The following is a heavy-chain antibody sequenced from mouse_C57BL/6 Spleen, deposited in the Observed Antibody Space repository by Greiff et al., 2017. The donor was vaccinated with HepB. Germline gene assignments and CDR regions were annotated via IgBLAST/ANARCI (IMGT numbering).Heavy chain of an antibody. V-gene: IGHV3-6*01. CDR1: GYSITSGYY. J-gene: IGHJ2*01. CDR3: ARGIYYGNYVDY. Sequence: EVQLVESGPGLVKPSQSLSLTCSVTGYSITSGYYWNWIRQFPGKKLEWMGYISYDGSNNYNPSLKNRISITRDTSKNQFFLKLNSVTTEDTATYYCARGIYYGNYVDYWGQGTTLTVSS. CDR2: ISYDGSN. D-gene: IGHD2-1*01.